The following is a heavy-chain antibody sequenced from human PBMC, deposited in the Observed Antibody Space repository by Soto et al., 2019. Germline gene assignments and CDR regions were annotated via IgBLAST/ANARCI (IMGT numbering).Heavy chain of an antibody. V-gene: IGHV1-18*01. D-gene: IGHD3-22*01. CDR1: GYTFTSYC. Sequence: ASVNVSCKPSGYTFTSYCISWVRQAPGQGLEWMGWISAYNGNTNYAQKLQGRVTMTTDTSTSTAYMELRSLRSDDTAVYYCARYYYDSSGRRAYYFDYWGQGTLVTVSS. J-gene: IGHJ4*02. CDR2: ISAYNGNT. CDR3: ARYYYDSSGRRAYYFDY.